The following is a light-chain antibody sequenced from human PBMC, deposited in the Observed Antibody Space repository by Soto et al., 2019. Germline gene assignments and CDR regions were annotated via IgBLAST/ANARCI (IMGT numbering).Light chain of an antibody. Sequence: EIVMTQSPATLSLSPGERATLSCRASQTIDNTLAWYQRKPGQAPRLLIYGASTRATGVPARFSGSGSGTDFTLTISSLQSEDFAVYYCQHYNYWPYTFGQGTKVDIK. CDR2: GAS. V-gene: IGKV3-15*01. CDR3: QHYNYWPYT. J-gene: IGKJ2*01. CDR1: QTIDNT.